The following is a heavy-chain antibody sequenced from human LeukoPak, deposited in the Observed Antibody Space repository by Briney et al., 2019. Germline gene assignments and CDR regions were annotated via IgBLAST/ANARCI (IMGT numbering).Heavy chain of an antibody. V-gene: IGHV4-59*01. J-gene: IGHJ3*02. CDR1: GGSISSYY. CDR3: ARMSGGYCSGGSCYKAFDI. D-gene: IGHD2-15*01. Sequence: PSETLSLTCTVSGGSISSYYWSWIRQPPGKGLEWIGYIYYSGSTNYNPSLKSRVTISVDTSKNQFSLKLSSVTAADMAVYYCARMSGGYCSGGSCYKAFDIWGQGTMVTVSS. CDR2: IYYSGST.